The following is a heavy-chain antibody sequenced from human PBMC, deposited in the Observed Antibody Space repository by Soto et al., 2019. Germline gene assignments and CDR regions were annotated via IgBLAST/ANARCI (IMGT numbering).Heavy chain of an antibody. CDR3: AKKGLGYDFLSGYLSLFEF. Sequence: GGSLRDSRGAAEGNIGGYGVRCVRQNPRKGLEWVSAISGSGGSTYYADSVKGRFTISRDNSKNTLYLQMNSLRAEDTAVYYCAKKGLGYDFLSGYLSLFEFLGQGTLVTVSS. CDR1: EGNIGGYG. J-gene: IGHJ4*02. D-gene: IGHD3-3*01. V-gene: IGHV3-23*01. CDR2: ISGSGGST.